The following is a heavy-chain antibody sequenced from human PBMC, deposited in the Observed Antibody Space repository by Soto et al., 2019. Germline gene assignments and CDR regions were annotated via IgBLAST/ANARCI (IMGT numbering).Heavy chain of an antibody. D-gene: IGHD2-21*01. J-gene: IGHJ4*02. CDR2: ISGSGGDT. CDR3: AHRPVVVGAYYFDY. V-gene: IGHV3-23*01. Sequence: PGGSLRLSCAVSGFTFSNYAMSWVRQAPGKGLEWVSAISGSGGDTYFVDSVKGRFTITKDTSKNQVVLTMTNMDPVDTGTYYCAHRPVVVGAYYFDYWGQGTLVAVSS. CDR1: GFTFSNYA.